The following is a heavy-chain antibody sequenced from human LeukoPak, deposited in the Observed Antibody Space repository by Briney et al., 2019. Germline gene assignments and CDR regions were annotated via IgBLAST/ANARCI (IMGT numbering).Heavy chain of an antibody. V-gene: IGHV4-39*07. CDR3: ARGGRYGAYYYYYGMDV. Sequence: SETLSLTCTVSGGSISSGSYYWSWIRQPPGKGLEWIGEINHSGSTNYNPSLKSRVTISVDTSKNQFSLKLSSVTAADTAVYYCARGGRYGAYYYYYGMDVWGQGTTVTVSS. CDR1: GGSISSGSYY. J-gene: IGHJ6*02. D-gene: IGHD4-17*01. CDR2: INHSGST.